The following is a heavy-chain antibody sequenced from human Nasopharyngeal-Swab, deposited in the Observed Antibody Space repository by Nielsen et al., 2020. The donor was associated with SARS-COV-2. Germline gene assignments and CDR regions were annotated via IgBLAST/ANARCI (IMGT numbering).Heavy chain of an antibody. V-gene: IGHV4-31*02. Sequence: WIRQLPGKGLEWIGHIYYSGSTYYNPSLKSRVTISVDTSKNQFSLKLSSVTAADTAVYYCARETIPYDSSGFDAFDIWGQGTMVTVSS. D-gene: IGHD3-22*01. CDR2: IYYSGST. CDR3: ARETIPYDSSGFDAFDI. J-gene: IGHJ3*02.